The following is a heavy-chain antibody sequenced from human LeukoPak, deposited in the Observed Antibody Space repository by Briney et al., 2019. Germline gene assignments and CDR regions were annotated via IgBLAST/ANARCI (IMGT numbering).Heavy chain of an antibody. CDR2: IYYSGST. D-gene: IGHD3-16*01. CDR1: GGSITISSYY. J-gene: IGHJ6*03. CDR3: VRMGEFHTGHYYYYMDV. V-gene: IGHV4-39*07. Sequence: SETLSLTCTVSGGSITISSYYWGWIRQPPGKGLEWIGSIYYSGSTYYNPSLKSRVTISVDTSKNQFSLKLSSVTAADTAVYSCVRMGEFHTGHYYYYMDVWGKGTTVTVSS.